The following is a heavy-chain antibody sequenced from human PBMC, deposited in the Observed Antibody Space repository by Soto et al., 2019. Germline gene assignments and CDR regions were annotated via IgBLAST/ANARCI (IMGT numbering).Heavy chain of an antibody. V-gene: IGHV2-70*01. CDR2: IDWDDDK. D-gene: IGHD5-12*01. Sequence: SGPTLVNPTQTLTLTCTFSGFSLSTSGMCVSWIRQPPGKALEWLALIDWDDDKYYSTSLKARLIISKDTSKNQVVLTMTNMDPVDTATYYCARIQRDGYNNAFDIWGQGTMVTVSS. J-gene: IGHJ3*02. CDR3: ARIQRDGYNNAFDI. CDR1: GFSLSTSGMC.